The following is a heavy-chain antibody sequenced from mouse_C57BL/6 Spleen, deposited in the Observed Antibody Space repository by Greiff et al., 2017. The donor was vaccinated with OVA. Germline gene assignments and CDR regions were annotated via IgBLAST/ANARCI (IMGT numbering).Heavy chain of an antibody. Sequence: EVQLVESGPGMVKPSQSLSLTCTVTGYSITSGYDWHWIRHFPGNKLEWMGYISYSGSTNYNPSLKSRISITHDTSKNHFFLKLNSVTTEDTATYYCAREGGYYGFAYWGQGTLVTVSA. V-gene: IGHV3-1*01. CDR1: GYSITSGYD. CDR3: AREGGYYGFAY. D-gene: IGHD2-3*01. J-gene: IGHJ3*01. CDR2: ISYSGST.